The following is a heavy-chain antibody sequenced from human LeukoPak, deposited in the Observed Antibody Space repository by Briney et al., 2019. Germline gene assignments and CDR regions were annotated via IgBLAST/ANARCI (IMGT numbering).Heavy chain of an antibody. Sequence: GGSLRLSCAASGFTFSNYWMHWVRQAPGKGLVWVSRINNDGSSTNYADSVKGRFTISRDNAKNTLYLQMSSLRADDTAVYYCAGTYWADYWGQGTLVTVSS. V-gene: IGHV3-74*01. CDR2: INNDGSST. CDR3: AGTYWADY. CDR1: GFTFSNYW. D-gene: IGHD2-8*02. J-gene: IGHJ4*02.